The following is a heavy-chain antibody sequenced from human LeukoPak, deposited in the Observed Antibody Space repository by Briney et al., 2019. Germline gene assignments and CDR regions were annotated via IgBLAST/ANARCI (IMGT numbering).Heavy chain of an antibody. V-gene: IGHV3-23*01. D-gene: IGHD1-26*01. CDR3: AKEVASRSGSYYGSAFDI. J-gene: IGHJ3*02. Sequence: GGSLRLSCAASGITFSSYAMNWVRRVPGKGLEWVSTISGSGNTTYYADSVKGRFTISRDKSKNTLYLQMNSLRAEDTAVYYCAKEVASRSGSYYGSAFDIWGQGTMVTVSS. CDR2: ISGSGNTT. CDR1: GITFSSYA.